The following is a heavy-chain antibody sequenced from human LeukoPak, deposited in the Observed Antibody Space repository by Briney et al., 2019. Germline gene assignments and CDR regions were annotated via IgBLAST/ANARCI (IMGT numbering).Heavy chain of an antibody. CDR3: ARDFRNTMIVVGYYFDY. J-gene: IGHJ4*02. CDR1: GFTFSSYW. V-gene: IGHV3-7*01. CDR2: VRPDGREQ. D-gene: IGHD3-22*01. Sequence: GGSLRLSCAASGFTFSSYWMSWVRQAPGKGLQWVANVRPDGREQRYVDSVKGRFTISRDNAKNLVYLQMNSLRAEDTAVYYCARDFRNTMIVVGYYFDYWGQGALVTVSS.